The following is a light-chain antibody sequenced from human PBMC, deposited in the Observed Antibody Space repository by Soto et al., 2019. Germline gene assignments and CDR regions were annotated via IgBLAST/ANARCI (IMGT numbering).Light chain of an antibody. V-gene: IGKV2-30*01. J-gene: IGKJ5*01. Sequence: DVAMTQSPLSLPVTLGQAASISCTSSQSLLYMDVNIYLNWFHQRPGQSPRRLIYKVSKRDSGVPDRFSGSGSGTDFTLKISRVEAEDVGVYYCMQGTHWPLTFGQGTRLEIK. CDR2: KVS. CDR3: MQGTHWPLT. CDR1: QSLLYMDVNIY.